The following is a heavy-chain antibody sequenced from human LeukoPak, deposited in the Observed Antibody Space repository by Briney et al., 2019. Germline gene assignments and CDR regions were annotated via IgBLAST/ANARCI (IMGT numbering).Heavy chain of an antibody. Sequence: GGSLRLSCAASGFTFSSYSMNWVRQAPGKGLEWVSYISSSSSTIYYADSVKGRFTISRDNAKNSLYLQMNSLRAEDTAVYYCARDRGGITMIVLFDYWGQGTLVTVSS. CDR3: ARDRGGITMIVLFDY. CDR1: GFTFSSYS. V-gene: IGHV3-48*04. CDR2: ISSSSSTI. D-gene: IGHD3-22*01. J-gene: IGHJ4*02.